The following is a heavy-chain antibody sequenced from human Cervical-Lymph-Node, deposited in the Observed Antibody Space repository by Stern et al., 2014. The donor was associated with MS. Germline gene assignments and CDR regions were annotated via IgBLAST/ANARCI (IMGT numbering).Heavy chain of an antibody. J-gene: IGHJ4*02. CDR3: ARNGHYSSDY. D-gene: IGHD6-13*01. CDR1: GYSISNGYW. Sequence: QVQLQESGPGLVKPSGTLSLTCSVSGYSISNGYWWSWVRQPPGKGLEWIGEIDNSGSTTSYNPSLGSRFTIPVDSSKTHLSLRLPSVTAADTAVYYCARNGHYSSDYWGQGTLVTVSS. V-gene: IGHV4-4*02. CDR2: IDNSGSTT.